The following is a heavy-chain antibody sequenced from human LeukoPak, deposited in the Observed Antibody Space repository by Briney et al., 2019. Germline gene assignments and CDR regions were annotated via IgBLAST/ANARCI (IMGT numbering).Heavy chain of an antibody. CDR3: ARIGYKGISFDY. D-gene: IGHD5-24*01. CDR2: IKQDGSEK. J-gene: IGHJ4*02. V-gene: IGHV3-7*01. CDR1: WFNFWNFW. Sequence: GSLRLFFSSPWFNFWNFWMRLVRPAPGEGPEGGANIKQDGSEKYSVDSVRGRFTISRDNAKNSVYLQMNSLRAEDTAVYYCARIGYKGISFDYWGQGKLVTVSS.